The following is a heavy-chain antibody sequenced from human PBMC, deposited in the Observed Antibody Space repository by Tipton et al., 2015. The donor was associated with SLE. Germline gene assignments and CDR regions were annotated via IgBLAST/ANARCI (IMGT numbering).Heavy chain of an antibody. CDR1: GFTFSSYG. V-gene: IGHV3-30*18. Sequence: SLRLSCAASGFTFSSYGMHWVRQAPGKGLEWVAVISYDGSNKYYADSVKGRFTISRDNSKNTLYLQMNSLRAEDTAVYYCAKDRRDSSSWTDYWGQGTLVTVSS. CDR3: AKDRRDSSSWTDY. CDR2: ISYDGSNK. D-gene: IGHD6-13*01. J-gene: IGHJ4*02.